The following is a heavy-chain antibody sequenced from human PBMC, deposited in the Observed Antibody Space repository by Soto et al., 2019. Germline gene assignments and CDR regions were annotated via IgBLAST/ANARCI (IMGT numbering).Heavy chain of an antibody. D-gene: IGHD2-21*02. V-gene: IGHV4-4*02. J-gene: IGHJ5*02. Sequence: SETLSLTCAVSGGSMSSSNWWSWVRQPPGKGLEWIGEIYHSGSTNYNPSLKGRVTISVDKSKNQFSLKLSSVTAADTAVYYCASAVVVTAMNNWFDPRGQRTLVTVSS. CDR3: ASAVVVTAMNNWFDP. CDR1: GGSMSSSNW. CDR2: IYHSGST.